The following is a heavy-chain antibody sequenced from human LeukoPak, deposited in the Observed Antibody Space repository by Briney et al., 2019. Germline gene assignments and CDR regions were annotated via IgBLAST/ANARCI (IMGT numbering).Heavy chain of an antibody. J-gene: IGHJ4*02. CDR2: INPSGGST. D-gene: IGHD1-26*01. CDR1: VYTFTSYY. V-gene: IGHV1-46*01. CDR3: ARDRVVGATVFDY. Sequence: ASVKVSCKSSVYTFTSYYMHWVRQAPGQGLEWMGIINPSGGSTSYAQKFQGRVTMIRDMSTSRVYMELSSLRSEDTAVYYCARDRVVGATVFDYWGQGTLVTVSS.